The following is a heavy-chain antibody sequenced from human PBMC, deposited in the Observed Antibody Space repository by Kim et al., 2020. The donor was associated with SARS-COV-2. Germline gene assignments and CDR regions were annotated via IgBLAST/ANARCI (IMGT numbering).Heavy chain of an antibody. Sequence: NSRVTISVDTSKTQFSLKLSSVTAADTAVYYCARGTQRITMIVVVITPFDYWGQGTLVTVSS. J-gene: IGHJ4*02. CDR3: ARGTQRITMIVVVITPFDY. V-gene: IGHV4-39*07. D-gene: IGHD3-22*01.